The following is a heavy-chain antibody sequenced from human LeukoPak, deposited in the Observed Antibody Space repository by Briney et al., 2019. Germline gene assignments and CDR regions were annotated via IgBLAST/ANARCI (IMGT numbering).Heavy chain of an antibody. CDR3: ASGSGSYYNWFDP. Sequence: ASVKVSCKASGYTFTSNYIHWVRQAPGQGLEWMGMIYPRDGSTSYAQKFQGRVTITADESTSTAYMELSSLRSEDTAVYYCASGSGSYYNWFDPWGQGTLVTVSS. V-gene: IGHV1-46*01. J-gene: IGHJ5*02. CDR1: GYTFTSNY. D-gene: IGHD3-10*01. CDR2: IYPRDGST.